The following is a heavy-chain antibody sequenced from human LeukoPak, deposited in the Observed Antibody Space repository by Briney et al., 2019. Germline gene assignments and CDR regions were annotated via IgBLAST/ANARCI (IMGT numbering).Heavy chain of an antibody. V-gene: IGHV3-7*01. D-gene: IGHD2-2*01. CDR1: GFTFSSYW. CDR3: ARASIVVPAAYFDY. J-gene: IGHJ4*02. CDR2: IKQDGSEK. Sequence: GGSLRLSCAASGFTFSSYWMSWVRQAPGKGLEWVANIKQDGSEKYYVDSVKGRFTISRDNAKNSLYLQMNSLRAEDTAVYYCARASIVVPAAYFDYWGQGTLVTVSS.